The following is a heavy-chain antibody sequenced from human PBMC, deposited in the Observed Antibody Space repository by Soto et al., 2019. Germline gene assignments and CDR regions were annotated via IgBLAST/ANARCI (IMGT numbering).Heavy chain of an antibody. D-gene: IGHD3-10*01. CDR3: ARVSGPIWFGQFTGAEDDYMDV. J-gene: IGHJ6*03. CDR2: VYHSGST. V-gene: IGHV4-4*02. Sequence: QVQLQESGPGLVKPSGTLSLTCAVSSGSISSSNWWRWVRQTPGKGLEWIGEVYHSGSTKYNPSLQSRVTIPVDQSETQFSLKRSSVTATDTAVYYCARVSGPIWFGQFTGAEDDYMDVWGKGTTATVSS. CDR1: SGSISSSNW.